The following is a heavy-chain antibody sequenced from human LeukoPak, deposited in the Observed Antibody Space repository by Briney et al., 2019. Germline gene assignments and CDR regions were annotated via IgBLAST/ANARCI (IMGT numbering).Heavy chain of an antibody. CDR3: ARDPVWYFDL. V-gene: IGHV4-61*05. J-gene: IGHJ2*01. CDR2: IYTSGST. CDR1: GGSISSSSYY. Sequence: PSETLSLTCTVSGGSISSSSYYWGWIRQPPGKGLEWIGYIYTSGSTNYNPSLKSRVTMSVDPSKNQFSLKLSSVTAADTAVYYCARDPVWYFDLWGRGTLVTVSS.